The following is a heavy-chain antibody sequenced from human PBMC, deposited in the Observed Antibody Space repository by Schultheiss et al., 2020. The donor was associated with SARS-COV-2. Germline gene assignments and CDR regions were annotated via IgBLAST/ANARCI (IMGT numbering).Heavy chain of an antibody. J-gene: IGHJ6*02. V-gene: IGHV1-18*01. D-gene: IGHD3-3*01. CDR3: ARSRTGPRFLEWLSGYYGMDV. CDR2: ISAYNGNK. CDR1: GYTFTTYS. Sequence: ASVKVSCKASGYTFTTYSINWLRQAPGQGLEWMGWISAYNGNKNYAQNLQGRVTITADKSTSTAYMELSSLRSEDTAVYYCARSRTGPRFLEWLSGYYGMDVWGQGTTVTVSS.